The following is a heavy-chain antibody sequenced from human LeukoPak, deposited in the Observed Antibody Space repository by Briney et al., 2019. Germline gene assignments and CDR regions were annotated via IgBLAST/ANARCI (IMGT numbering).Heavy chain of an antibody. CDR3: ATSYGLYYYYGMDV. V-gene: IGHV1-2*02. CDR2: INTKSGGT. Sequence: GASVKVSCKASGYTFTDHYMHWVRQAPGQGLEWMGWINTKSGGTNYAQKFQGRVTMTRDTSISTAYMELSRLRSDDTAVYYCATSYGLYYYYGMDVWGQGTTVTVSS. CDR1: GYTFTDHY. D-gene: IGHD3-16*01. J-gene: IGHJ6*02.